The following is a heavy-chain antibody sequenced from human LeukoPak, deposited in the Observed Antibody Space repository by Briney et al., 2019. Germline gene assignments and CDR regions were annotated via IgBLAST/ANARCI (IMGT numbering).Heavy chain of an antibody. V-gene: IGHV1-8*01. CDR3: ARLGTSRDCSSTSCYTGGFWFDP. CDR1: GYTFTSYD. Sequence: ASVKVSCKASGYTFTSYDINWVRQATGQGLEWMGWMNPNSGSTGYAQKFQGRVTMTRNTSISTAYMELSSLRSEDTAVYYCARLGTSRDCSSTSCYTGGFWFDPWGQGTLVTVSS. J-gene: IGHJ5*02. CDR2: MNPNSGST. D-gene: IGHD2-2*02.